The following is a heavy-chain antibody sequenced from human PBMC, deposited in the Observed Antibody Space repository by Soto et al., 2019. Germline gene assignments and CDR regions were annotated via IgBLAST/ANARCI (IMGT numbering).Heavy chain of an antibody. CDR3: ARAPQGPYPRWDV. V-gene: IGHV4-30-2*01. CDR2: IYYTGST. D-gene: IGHD4-17*01. Sequence: TLSHTCPDSGGPPCSWIRQPPGKGMEWLGFIYYTGSTYYNPSLKSRVTLSVDRSKNQFSLNLTSVTAADTSIYFCARAPQGPYPRWDVWGQGTTVTVS. J-gene: IGHJ6*02. CDR1: GGPPC.